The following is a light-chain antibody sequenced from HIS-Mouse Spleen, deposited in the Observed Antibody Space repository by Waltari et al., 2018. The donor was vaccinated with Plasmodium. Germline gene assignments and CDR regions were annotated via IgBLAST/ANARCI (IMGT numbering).Light chain of an antibody. Sequence: AIRMTQSPSSFSASTGDRVTITCLASQGISSYLAWYQQTPGKAPKLLIYAASTLQSGVPARFSGSGSGTDFTLTISCLQSEDFATYYCQQYYSYLLTFGGGTKVEIK. V-gene: IGKV1-8*01. CDR3: QQYYSYLLT. J-gene: IGKJ4*01. CDR2: AAS. CDR1: QGISSY.